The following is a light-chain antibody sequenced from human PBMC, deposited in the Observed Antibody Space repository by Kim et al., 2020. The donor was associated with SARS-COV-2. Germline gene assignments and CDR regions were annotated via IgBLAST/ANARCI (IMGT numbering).Light chain of an antibody. V-gene: IGLV1-51*01. CDR1: SSNIGNNY. J-gene: IGLJ3*02. CDR2: DNN. Sequence: QSVLTQPPSVSAAPGQKVTISCSGSSSNIGNNYVSWYQQLPGTAPKLLNYDNNKRPSGIPDRFSGSKSGTSATLGITGLQTGDEADYYCGTWDSSLSAGGVFGGGTKVTVL. CDR3: GTWDSSLSAGGV.